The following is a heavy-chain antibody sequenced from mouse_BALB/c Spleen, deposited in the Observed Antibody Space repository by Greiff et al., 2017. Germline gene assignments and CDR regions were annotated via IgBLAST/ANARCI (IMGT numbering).Heavy chain of an antibody. Sequence: VKLVESGPGLVAPSQSLSITCTVSGFSLTSYGVHWVRQPPGKGLEWLGVIWAGGSTNYNSALMSRLSISKDNSKSQVFLKMNSLQTDDTAMYYCASMWDYGSYAMDYWGQGTSVTVSS. D-gene: IGHD2-4*01. CDR1: GFSLTSYG. J-gene: IGHJ4*01. CDR3: ASMWDYGSYAMDY. CDR2: IWAGGST. V-gene: IGHV2-9*02.